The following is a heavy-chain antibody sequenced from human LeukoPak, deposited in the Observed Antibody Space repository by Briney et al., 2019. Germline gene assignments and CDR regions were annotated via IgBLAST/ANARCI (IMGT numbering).Heavy chain of an antibody. D-gene: IGHD3-3*01. CDR2: ISGSGGST. V-gene: IGHV3-23*01. Sequence: GGSLRLSCAASGFTFSNYAMSWVRQAPGKGLEWVSAISGSGGSTYYADSVKGRFTISRDNSKNTLYLQMNSLRAEDTAVYYCAKDQGITIFGVVIQNDAFDIWGQGTMVTVSS. CDR3: AKDQGITIFGVVIQNDAFDI. CDR1: GFTFSNYA. J-gene: IGHJ3*02.